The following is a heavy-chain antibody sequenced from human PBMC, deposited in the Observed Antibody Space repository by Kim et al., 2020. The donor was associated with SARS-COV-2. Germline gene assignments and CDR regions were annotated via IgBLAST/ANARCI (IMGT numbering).Heavy chain of an antibody. CDR2: IYSGGST. Sequence: GGSLRLSCAASRFTVSSNYMSWVRQAPGKGLEWVSVIYSGGSTYYADSVKGRFTISRDNSKNTLYLQMNSLRAEDTAVYYCARGPKIWGGYYGMDVWGQGTTVTVSS. CDR1: RFTVSSNY. V-gene: IGHV3-53*01. J-gene: IGHJ6*02. D-gene: IGHD3-16*01. CDR3: ARGPKIWGGYYGMDV.